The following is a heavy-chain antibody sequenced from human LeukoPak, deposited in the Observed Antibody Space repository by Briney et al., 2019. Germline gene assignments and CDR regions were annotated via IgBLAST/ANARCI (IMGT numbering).Heavy chain of an antibody. J-gene: IGHJ5*01. Sequence: PGGSLRLSCVASGFTFSSYAMHWVRQTPGKGLEYVSGINSNGGSTHYANSVKGRFTISRDNSKHTLYLQMGSLRAEDMAVYYCAAVSERYSSGWYESWGQGTLVTVSS. CDR2: INSNGGST. D-gene: IGHD6-19*01. CDR1: GFTFSSYA. CDR3: AAVSERYSSGWYES. V-gene: IGHV3-64*01.